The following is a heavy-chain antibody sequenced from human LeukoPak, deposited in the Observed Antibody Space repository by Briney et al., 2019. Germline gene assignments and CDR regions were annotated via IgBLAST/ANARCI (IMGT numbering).Heavy chain of an antibody. J-gene: IGHJ4*02. CDR2: ISTSNDNT. CDR3: TRDHSNWNYAPDF. Sequence: ASVKVSCKASGYTFTRYGISWVRQAPGQGLQWLGWISTSNDNTNYAQKFRDRVTMSTDTSTGTAYLDIRSLTSDDTAVYYCTRDHSNWNYAPDFWGQGTLVIVS. D-gene: IGHD1-7*01. V-gene: IGHV1-18*01. CDR1: GYTFTRYG.